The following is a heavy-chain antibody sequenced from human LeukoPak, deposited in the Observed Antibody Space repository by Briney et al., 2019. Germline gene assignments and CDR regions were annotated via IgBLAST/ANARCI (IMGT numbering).Heavy chain of an antibody. CDR2: FDPKEGER. J-gene: IGHJ4*01. Sequence: ASVKVSCKVSGDTLTELSMHWVRQASGKGLEWMGGFDPKEGERVYAQNFQGRFTMTEDTSSGTAYMELNSLRSEDTAVYYCTTREIVVEPAQTSMVRGVLWRSDFWGHGTLVTVSS. V-gene: IGHV1-24*01. CDR3: TTREIVVEPAQTSMVRGVLWRSDF. D-gene: IGHD3-10*01. CDR1: GDTLTELS.